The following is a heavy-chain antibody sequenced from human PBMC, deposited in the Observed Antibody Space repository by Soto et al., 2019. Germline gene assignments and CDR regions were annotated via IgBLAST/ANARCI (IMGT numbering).Heavy chain of an antibody. D-gene: IGHD6-19*01. CDR2: INAGNGNT. CDR1: GYTFTSHA. V-gene: IGHV1-3*01. J-gene: IGHJ5*02. Sequence: GASVKVSCKASGYTFTSHAMHWVRQAPGQRLEWMGWINAGNGNTKYSQKFQGRVTITRDTSASTAYMELSSLRSEDTAVYYCARAHIAVAGGWFDPWGQGTLVTVSS. CDR3: ARAHIAVAGGWFDP.